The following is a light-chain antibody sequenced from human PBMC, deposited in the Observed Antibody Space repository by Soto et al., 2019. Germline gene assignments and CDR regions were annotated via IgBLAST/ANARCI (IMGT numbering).Light chain of an antibody. CDR3: QQYGSSQWT. CDR1: QSVSSSS. CDR2: ETS. Sequence: PGERATLSCRASQSVSSSSLAWYQQKRGQAPRLLIYETSSRATGIPGRFSGSGSGTDFTLTITRLEPEDFAVYYCQQYGSSQWTFGQGTKVEIK. J-gene: IGKJ1*01. V-gene: IGKV3-20*01.